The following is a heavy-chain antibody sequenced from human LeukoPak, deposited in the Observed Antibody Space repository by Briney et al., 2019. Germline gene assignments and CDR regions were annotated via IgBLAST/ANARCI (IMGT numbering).Heavy chain of an antibody. CDR3: ARDPPYYYDSSGYYNTYYFDY. CDR2: INHSGST. J-gene: IGHJ4*02. CDR1: AGCWGSYY. D-gene: IGHD3-22*01. Sequence: TPCCTRGGYAGCWGSYYWTGIPLPPGKGLEWIGEINHSGSTNYNPSLKSRVTISVDTSKNQFSLKLSSVTAADTAAYYCARDPPYYYDSSGYYNTYYFDYWGQGTLVTVSS. V-gene: IGHV4-34*01.